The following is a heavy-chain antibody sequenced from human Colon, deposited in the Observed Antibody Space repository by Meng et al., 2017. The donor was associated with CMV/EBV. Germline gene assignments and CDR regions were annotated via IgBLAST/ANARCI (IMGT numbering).Heavy chain of an antibody. D-gene: IGHD6-19*01. CDR2: ISTHNGDT. V-gene: IGHV1-18*01. CDR3: ARALIAVSGTFYFDY. J-gene: IGHJ4*02. CDR1: GYTLTSYG. Sequence: QVQLMQSEAEVKKPGASVKVSCKASGYTLTSYGISWVRQAPGQGLEWMGWISTHNGDTNYAQKFQGRVTMATDTSTSTAYMELRSLRSDDTGVYYCARALIAVSGTFYFDYWGQGTLVTVSS.